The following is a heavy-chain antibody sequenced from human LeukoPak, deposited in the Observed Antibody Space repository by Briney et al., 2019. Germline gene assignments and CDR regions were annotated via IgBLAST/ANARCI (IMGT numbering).Heavy chain of an antibody. CDR2: ISAYNGNT. J-gene: IGHJ5*02. CDR3: ARDRGYCTNGVCYREWFDP. V-gene: IGHV1-18*01. CDR1: GHTFTSYG. D-gene: IGHD2-8*01. Sequence: ASVKVSCKASGHTFTSYGISWVRQAPGQGLEWMGWISAYNGNTNYTQKLQGRVTMTTDTSTSTAYMELRSLRSDDTDVYYCARDRGYCTNGVCYREWFDPWGQGTLVTVSS.